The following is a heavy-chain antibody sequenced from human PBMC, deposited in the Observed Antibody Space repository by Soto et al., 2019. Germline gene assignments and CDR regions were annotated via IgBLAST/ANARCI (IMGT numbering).Heavy chain of an antibody. CDR2: IYYSGST. J-gene: IGHJ6*02. D-gene: IGHD1-26*01. CDR1: GGSISSGGYY. CDR3: ARAGDGYYYGMDV. Sequence: QVQLQESGPGLVKPSQTLSLTCTVSGGSISSGGYYWSWIRQHPGKGLEWLGYIYYSGSTYYNPSLKSRLAISVDTSKNQCSLQLSSVTAADTAVYYCARAGDGYYYGMDVWGQGTTVTVSS. V-gene: IGHV4-31*03.